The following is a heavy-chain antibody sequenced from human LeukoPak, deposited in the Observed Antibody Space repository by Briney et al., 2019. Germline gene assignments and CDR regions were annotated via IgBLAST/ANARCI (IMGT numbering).Heavy chain of an antibody. Sequence: PSETLSLTCTVSGGSISSSSYYWGWIRQPPGKGLEWIGSISYSGSTYYSPSLKSRVTISVDASKNQFSLKLSSVTAADTAVYYCARDGYYYDGSVYYGLDDWGQGILVTVSS. V-gene: IGHV4-39*07. CDR1: GGSISSSSYY. CDR3: ARDGYYYDGSVYYGLDD. D-gene: IGHD3-22*01. CDR2: ISYSGST. J-gene: IGHJ4*02.